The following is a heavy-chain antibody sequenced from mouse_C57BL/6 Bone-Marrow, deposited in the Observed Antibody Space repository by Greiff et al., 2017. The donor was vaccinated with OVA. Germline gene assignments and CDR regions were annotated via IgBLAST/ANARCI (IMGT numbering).Heavy chain of an antibody. CDR3: TADYYGSSLDY. CDR2: IRLKSDNYAT. J-gene: IGHJ2*01. Sequence: DVMLVESGGGLVQPGGSMKLSCVASGFTFSNYWMNWVRQSPEKGLEWVAQIRLKSDNYATHYAESVKGRFTISRDDSKSSVYLQMNNLRAEDTGIYYCTADYYGSSLDYWGQGTTLTVSS. D-gene: IGHD1-1*01. V-gene: IGHV6-3*01. CDR1: GFTFSNYW.